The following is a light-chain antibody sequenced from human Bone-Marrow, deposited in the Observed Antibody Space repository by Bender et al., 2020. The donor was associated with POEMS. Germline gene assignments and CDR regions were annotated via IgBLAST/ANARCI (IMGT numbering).Light chain of an antibody. J-gene: IGLJ2*01. V-gene: IGLV1-51*01. CDR2: DNN. Sequence: QSVLTQPPSVSAAPGQKVTISCSGSSSNIGNNYVSWYQQLPGTAPKLLIYDNNKRPSGIPDRFSGSKSGTSATLAISGLQAEDEAYYYCCSYAGTSTPVLFGRGTKLTVL. CDR3: CSYAGTSTPVL. CDR1: SSNIGNNY.